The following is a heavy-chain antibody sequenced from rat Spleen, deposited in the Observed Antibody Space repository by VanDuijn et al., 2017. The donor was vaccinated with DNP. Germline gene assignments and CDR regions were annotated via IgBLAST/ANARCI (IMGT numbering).Heavy chain of an antibody. J-gene: IGHJ2*01. D-gene: IGHD3-5*01. V-gene: IGHV5S13*01. CDR2: ITNSGGST. CDR1: GFTFSNYG. CDR3: ARETQYRFDY. Sequence: EVQLVESGGGLVQPGRSLKLSCAASGFTFSNYGMAWVRQAPTKGLEWVASITNSGGSTYYRDSVKGRFTISRDNAKSSLYLQMNSLKSEDTATYYCARETQYRFDYWGQGVMVTVSS.